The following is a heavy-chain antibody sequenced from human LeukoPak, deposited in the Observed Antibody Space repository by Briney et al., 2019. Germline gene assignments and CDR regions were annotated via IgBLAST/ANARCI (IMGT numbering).Heavy chain of an antibody. Sequence: AGGSLRLSCAASGFLVSNNYVSWVRQAPGKGLEWVSIIYRGGSTYSADSVKDRFTVSSDNSKNTFYLQMNSLRAEDTAVYYCAKLPQSGSYGFDIWGQGTMVTVSS. CDR3: AKLPQSGSYGFDI. CDR2: IYRGGST. J-gene: IGHJ3*02. V-gene: IGHV3-66*04. CDR1: GFLVSNNY. D-gene: IGHD1-26*01.